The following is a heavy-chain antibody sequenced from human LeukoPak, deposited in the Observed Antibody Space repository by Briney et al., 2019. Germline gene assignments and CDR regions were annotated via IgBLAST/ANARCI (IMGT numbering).Heavy chain of an antibody. CDR1: GGSFSGYY. CDR2: INHSGST. CDR3: ARGQYCPNGVCPDYYYYMDV. J-gene: IGHJ6*03. V-gene: IGHV4-34*01. D-gene: IGHD2-8*01. Sequence: SETLSLTCAVYGGSFSGYYWSWIRQPPGKGLEWIGEINHSGSTNYNPSLKSRVTISVDTSKNQFSLKLSSVTAADTAVYYCARGQYCPNGVCPDYYYYMDVWGKGTTVTVSS.